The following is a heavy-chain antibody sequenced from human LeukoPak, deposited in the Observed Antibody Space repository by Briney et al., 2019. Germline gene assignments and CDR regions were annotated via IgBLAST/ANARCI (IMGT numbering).Heavy chain of an antibody. D-gene: IGHD4-17*01. CDR3: ASLDYGDYSRDY. J-gene: IGHJ4*02. CDR2: IYTSGST. Sequence: SETLSLTCTLCGGSISSGSYYWSWIRQPAGKGLEWIGRIYTSGSTNYNPSLKSRVTISVDTSKNQFSLKLSSVTAADTAVYYCASLDYGDYSRDYWGQGTLVTVFS. CDR1: GGSISSGSYY. V-gene: IGHV4-61*02.